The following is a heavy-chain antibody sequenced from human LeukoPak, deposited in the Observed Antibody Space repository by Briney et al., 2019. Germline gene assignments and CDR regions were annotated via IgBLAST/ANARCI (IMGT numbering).Heavy chain of an antibody. CDR2: VSANGAGT. D-gene: IGHD2-15*01. J-gene: IGHJ4*02. V-gene: IGHV3-23*01. CDR3: ARDAFCGGGSCYSVDY. Sequence: GGSLRLSCAASGFXFSGYVISWVRQAPGKGLEWVSVVSANGAGTNYADSVKGRFTISRDNSKNTLYLQMNSLRAEDTAVYYCARDAFCGGGSCYSVDYWGQGALVTVSS. CDR1: GFXFSGYV.